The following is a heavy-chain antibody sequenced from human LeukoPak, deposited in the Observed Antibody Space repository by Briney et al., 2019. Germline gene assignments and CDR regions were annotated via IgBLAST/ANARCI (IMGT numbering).Heavy chain of an antibody. Sequence: ASVKVSCTASGYTFTGYYMHWVRQAPGQGLESMGWINPNSGGTNYAPKFQGRVTMTRDTSISTAYMELSRLRSDDTAVYYCARDRYYDFWSGSRGWFDPWGQGTLVTVSS. CDR1: GYTFTGYY. D-gene: IGHD3-3*01. V-gene: IGHV1-2*02. CDR2: INPNSGGT. CDR3: ARDRYYDFWSGSRGWFDP. J-gene: IGHJ5*02.